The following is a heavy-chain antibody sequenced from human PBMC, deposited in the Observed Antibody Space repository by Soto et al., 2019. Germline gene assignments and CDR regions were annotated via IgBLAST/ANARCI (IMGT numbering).Heavy chain of an antibody. D-gene: IGHD3-3*01. CDR1: GFTFDDYG. V-gene: IGHV3-20*01. J-gene: IGHJ5*02. CDR2: INWNGGSR. CDR3: ARVAPSDYDFWRGYNVWFVP. Sequence: GGSLRLSCAASGFTFDDYGMTWVRQAPGKGLEWVSGINWNGGSRTYADSVKGRFTISRDNAKNSLYLQMNNLRDEDTALYHCARVAPSDYDFWRGYNVWFVPWGQGTLVTVSS.